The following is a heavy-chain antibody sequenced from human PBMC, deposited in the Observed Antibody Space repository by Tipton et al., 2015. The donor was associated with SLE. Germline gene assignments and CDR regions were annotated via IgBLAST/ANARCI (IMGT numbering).Heavy chain of an antibody. Sequence: TLSPTCTVSSGSISSYYWGWIRQPPGKGLEWIGSIYYSGSTYYNPSLKSRVTISVDTSKNQFSLRLTSVTAPDTAVFYCARGPGTSSSHWGQGTLVTVSS. CDR2: IYYSGST. D-gene: IGHD6-6*01. V-gene: IGHV4-39*07. CDR3: ARGPGTSSSH. CDR1: SGSISSYY. J-gene: IGHJ4*02.